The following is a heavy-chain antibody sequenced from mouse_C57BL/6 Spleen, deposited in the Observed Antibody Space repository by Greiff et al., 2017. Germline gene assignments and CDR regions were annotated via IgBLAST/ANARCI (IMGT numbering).Heavy chain of an antibody. J-gene: IGHJ4*01. CDR3: AQFRCYAMDY. V-gene: IGHV5-17*01. CDR1: GFTFSDYG. Sequence: EVKLLESGGGLVKPGGSLKLSCAASGFTFSDYGMHWVRQAPEKGLEWVAYISSGSSTNYYADTVKGRFTISRDNAKNTLFLQMTSLRSEDTALSYCAQFRCYAMDYWGQGTSVTVSS. CDR2: ISSGSSTN.